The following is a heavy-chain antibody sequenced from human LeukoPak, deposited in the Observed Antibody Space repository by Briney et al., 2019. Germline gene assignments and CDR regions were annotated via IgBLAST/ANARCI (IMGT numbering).Heavy chain of an antibody. J-gene: IGHJ4*02. CDR1: GFTFSSSG. D-gene: IGHD3-16*02. V-gene: IGHV3-30*02. CDR2: IRYGGSNK. Sequence: GGSLRLSGAASGFTFSSSGMDRVRQAPGKGLEGVTFIRYGGSNKYYADSVKGRFTISRDNSKNTLDLQMNSLSAEDKAVYYSARGETYRDTDYLDYWGQGTLVTVSS. CDR3: ARGETYRDTDYLDY.